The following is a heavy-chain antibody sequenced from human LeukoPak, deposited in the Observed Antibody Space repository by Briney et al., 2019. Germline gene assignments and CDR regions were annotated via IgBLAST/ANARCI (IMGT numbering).Heavy chain of an antibody. CDR3: AKGLLWFGESSYYYYGMDV. CDR1: GFTFSSYA. CDR2: ISGSGGST. D-gene: IGHD3-10*01. Sequence: GGSLRLSCAASGFTFSSYAMSWVRQAPGKGREWVSAISGSGGSTYYADSVKGRFTISRDNSKNTLYLQMNSLRAEDTAVYYCAKGLLWFGESSYYYYGMDVWGQGTTVTVSS. J-gene: IGHJ6*02. V-gene: IGHV3-23*01.